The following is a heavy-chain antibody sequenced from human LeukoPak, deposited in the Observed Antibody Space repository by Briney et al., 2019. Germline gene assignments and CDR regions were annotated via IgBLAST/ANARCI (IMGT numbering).Heavy chain of an antibody. J-gene: IGHJ3*02. V-gene: IGHV1-69*06. CDR1: GGTFSSYA. CDR2: IIPIFGTA. D-gene: IGHD2-15*01. Sequence: GSSVKVSCKASGGTFSSYAISWVRQAPGQGLEWMGGIIPIFGTANYAQKFLGRVTITADKSTSTAYMELSSLRSEDTAVYYCARGIEEDIVVVVAATPAGAFDIWGQGTMVTVSS. CDR3: ARGIEEDIVVVVAATPAGAFDI.